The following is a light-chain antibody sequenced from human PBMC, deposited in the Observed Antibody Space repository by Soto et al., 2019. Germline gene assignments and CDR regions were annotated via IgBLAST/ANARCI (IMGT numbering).Light chain of an antibody. V-gene: IGKV1-39*01. CDR2: GAS. J-gene: IGKJ1*01. CDR3: QQKYRLPRT. Sequence: QMTQSPSSLSASVGDRVTITCRASQSISTYLNWYQHKPGKAPKVLINGASRLHTGVPSRFSGSGSGTDFTLTISSLQPEDFATYFGQQKYRLPRTFGQGTKVELK. CDR1: QSISTY.